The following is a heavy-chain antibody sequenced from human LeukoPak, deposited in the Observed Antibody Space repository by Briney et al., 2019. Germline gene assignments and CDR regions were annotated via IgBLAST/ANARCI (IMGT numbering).Heavy chain of an antibody. D-gene: IGHD1-26*01. CDR1: GYSISSGYY. V-gene: IGHV4-38-2*02. J-gene: IGHJ4*02. Sequence: PSETLSLTCTVSGYSISSGYYWGWIRQPPGKGLEWIGSIYHSGSTYYNPSLKSRVTISVDTSKNQFSLKLSSVTAADTAVYYCARELLYSGSFDYWGQGTLVTVSS. CDR3: ARELLYSGSFDY. CDR2: IYHSGST.